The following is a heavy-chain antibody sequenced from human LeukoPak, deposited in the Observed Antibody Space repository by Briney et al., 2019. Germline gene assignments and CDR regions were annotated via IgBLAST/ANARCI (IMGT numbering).Heavy chain of an antibody. CDR1: GFRFEDYG. D-gene: IGHD3-10*01. J-gene: IGHJ4*02. CDR2: ISWNGGSI. V-gene: IGHV3-20*04. Sequence: GGSLRLSCAASGFRFEDYGMTWVRQAPGKGLEWVSGISWNGGSIGYAESVKGRFTISRDNAKKSLYLQMNSLRAEDTAVYYCARDLTDGESDYWGQGTLVTVSS. CDR3: ARDLTDGESDY.